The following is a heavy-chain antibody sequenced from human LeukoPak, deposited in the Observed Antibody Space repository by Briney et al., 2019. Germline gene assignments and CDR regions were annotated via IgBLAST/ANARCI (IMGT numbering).Heavy chain of an antibody. CDR3: ARDVPHNWFDT. CDR1: GITFGNNW. J-gene: IGHJ5*02. V-gene: IGHV3-74*01. CDR2: INSDGGGA. Sequence: GGSLRLSCAASGITFGNNWMHRVRQGPGKGPVWISRINSDGGGAIYADSVKGRFTVSRDNAKNTLYLQMNSLRAEDTAVYYCARDVPHNWFDTWGQGTLVTVSS.